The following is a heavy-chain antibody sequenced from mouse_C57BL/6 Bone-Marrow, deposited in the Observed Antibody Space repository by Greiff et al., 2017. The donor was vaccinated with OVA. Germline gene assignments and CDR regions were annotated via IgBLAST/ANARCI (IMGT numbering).Heavy chain of an antibody. CDR2: INPSNGGT. CDR3: ARWGFGSSYEDWFAY. D-gene: IGHD1-1*01. CDR1: GYTFTSYW. Sequence: VQLQQPGTELVKPGASVKLSCKASGYTFTSYWMHWVKQRPGQGLEWIGNINPSNGGTNYNEKFKSKATLTVDKSSSTAYMQLSSRTAEDSAVYYCARWGFGSSYEDWFAYWGQGTLVTVSA. V-gene: IGHV1-53*01. J-gene: IGHJ3*01.